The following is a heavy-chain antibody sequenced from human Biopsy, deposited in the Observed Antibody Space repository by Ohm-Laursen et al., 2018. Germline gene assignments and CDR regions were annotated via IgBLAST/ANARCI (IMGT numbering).Heavy chain of an antibody. V-gene: IGHV1-69*10. CDR1: GDSFTSYA. J-gene: IGHJ5*02. CDR3: ARGEGSSWFDP. D-gene: IGHD1-26*01. Sequence: SVKVSCKASGDSFTSYAIGWVRQAPGQGLEWMGGIIPIPNVATYAQKFQGRITITADESTSTAYMEPSSLTSDGAAVYFCARGEGSSWFDPWGHGTLVTVSS. CDR2: IIPIPNVA.